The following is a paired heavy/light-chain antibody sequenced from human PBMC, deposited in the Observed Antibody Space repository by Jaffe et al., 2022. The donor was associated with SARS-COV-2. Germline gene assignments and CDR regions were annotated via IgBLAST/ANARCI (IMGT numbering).Light chain of an antibody. CDR3: MQATQFPRT. V-gene: IGKV2-24*01. Sequence: DIVMTQTPLSSPVTLGQPASISCRSSQSLVHSDGNTYLSWLHQRPGQPPRLLIYKISNRFSGVPDRFSGSGAGTDFTLKISRVEAEDVGVYYCMQATQFPRTFGQGTKVEIK. J-gene: IGKJ1*01. CDR1: QSLVHSDGNTY. CDR2: KIS.
Heavy chain of an antibody. D-gene: IGHD6-19*01. J-gene: IGHJ4*02. CDR3: VRDDNGWSGVDY. CDR2: INSDGSYA. CDR1: GFTFKSYW. V-gene: IGHV3-74*01. Sequence: EVQLVESGGGLLQPGGSLRLSCAASGFTFKSYWMHWVRQVPGKGLVWVSHINSDGSYADYAKSVRGRFTVSRDNAKNTLYLEMNSLRAEDTAVYYCVRDDNGWSGVDYWGQGTLVTVSP.